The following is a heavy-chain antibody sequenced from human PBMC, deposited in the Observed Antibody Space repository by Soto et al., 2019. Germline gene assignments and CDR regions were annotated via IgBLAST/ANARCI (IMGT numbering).Heavy chain of an antibody. CDR3: AHKEFRPSSPIGF. J-gene: IGHJ4*02. CDR2: INWDDDR. D-gene: IGHD5-12*01. V-gene: IGHV2-5*02. CDR1: GFSLTTNGVG. Sequence: QITLKESGPALVKPTQTLTLTCTFSGFSLTTNGVGVAWIRQPPGKDLEWLALINWDDDRHYNPSLTSRLTITKDTSKNHVVLTMTNMHPVDTAIYYCAHKEFRPSSPIGFGGPGILVTVSS.